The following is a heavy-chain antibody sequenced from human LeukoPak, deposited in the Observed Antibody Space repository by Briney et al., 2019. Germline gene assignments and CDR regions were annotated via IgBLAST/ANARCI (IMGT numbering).Heavy chain of an antibody. V-gene: IGHV3-7*01. J-gene: IGHJ4*02. CDR2: IKEDGSEK. CDR3: ASGRQLGY. CDR1: GFTFSNYW. D-gene: IGHD6-13*01. Sequence: GGSLSLSCAASGFTFSNYWMSWVRQAPGKGLEWVANIKEDGSEKYYVDSVKGRFTISRDNAKNSLYLQMNSLRAEDTAVYYCASGRQLGYWGQGTLVTVSS.